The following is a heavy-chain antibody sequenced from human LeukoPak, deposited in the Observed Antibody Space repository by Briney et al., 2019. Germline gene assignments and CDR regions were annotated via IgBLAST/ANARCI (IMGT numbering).Heavy chain of an antibody. J-gene: IGHJ1*01. Sequence: ASVKVSCKASGYTFATCDINWVRQAPGQGLEWMGIINPSGGSTSYAQKFQGRVTMTRDTSTSTVYMELSSLRSEDTAVYYCARGVSDSTTIQHWGQGTLVTVSS. V-gene: IGHV1-46*01. D-gene: IGHD2/OR15-2a*01. CDR1: GYTFATCD. CDR2: INPSGGST. CDR3: ARGVSDSTTIQH.